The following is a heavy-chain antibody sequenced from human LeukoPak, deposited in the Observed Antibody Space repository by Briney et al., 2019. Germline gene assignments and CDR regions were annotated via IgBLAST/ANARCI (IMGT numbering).Heavy chain of an antibody. CDR3: ARGYYDSSGYLLAY. J-gene: IGHJ4*02. CDR2: ISSSSSYI. D-gene: IGHD3-22*01. Sequence: GRSLRLSCAASGYTFSSYSMNWVRQAPGKGLEWVSSISSSSSYIYYADSVKGRFTISRDNAKNSLYLQMNSLRAEGTAVYYCARGYYDSSGYLLAYWGQGTLVTVSS. CDR1: GYTFSSYS. V-gene: IGHV3-21*01.